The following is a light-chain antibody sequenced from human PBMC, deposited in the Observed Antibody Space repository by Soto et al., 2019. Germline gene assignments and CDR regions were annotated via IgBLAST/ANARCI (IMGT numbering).Light chain of an antibody. V-gene: IGLV2-8*01. J-gene: IGLJ1*01. Sequence: GLSQRPSACVSPGQSVTISFTETSSDVGGYDYVSWYQQHPGKAPKLMIYEVTKRPSGVPDRFSCSKSGYTASLTVSGLQAEDEADYYCSSYGGRNNYVFGTGTKVTVL. CDR3: SSYGGRNNYV. CDR2: EVT. CDR1: SSDVGGYDY.